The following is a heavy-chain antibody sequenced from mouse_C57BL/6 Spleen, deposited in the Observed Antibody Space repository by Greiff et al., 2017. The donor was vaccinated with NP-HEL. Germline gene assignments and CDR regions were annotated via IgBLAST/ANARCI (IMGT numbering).Heavy chain of an antibody. Sequence: EVKVVESGGDLVKPGGSLKLSCAASGFTFSSYGMSWVRQTPDKRLEWVATISSGGSYTYYPDSVKGRFTISRDNAKNTLYLQMSSLKSEDTAMYYCAREDTTVDYWGQGASVTVSS. V-gene: IGHV5-6*01. CDR2: ISSGGSYT. CDR1: GFTFSSYG. J-gene: IGHJ4*01. D-gene: IGHD1-1*01. CDR3: AREDTTVDY.